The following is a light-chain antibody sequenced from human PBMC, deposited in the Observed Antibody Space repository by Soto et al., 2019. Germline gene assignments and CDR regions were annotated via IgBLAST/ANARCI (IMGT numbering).Light chain of an antibody. CDR3: CLYAVTFYV. J-gene: IGLJ1*01. CDR1: SSDVGTYDV. CDR2: DVS. V-gene: IGLV2-11*01. Sequence: QSVLTQPRSVSASPGQSVTISCPGTSSDVGTYDVVSWYQQHTGKAPRLMILDVSERPSGVPDRFSGSKSGNTASLTISGLQAEDEADYYCCLYAVTFYVFGTGTKVTVL.